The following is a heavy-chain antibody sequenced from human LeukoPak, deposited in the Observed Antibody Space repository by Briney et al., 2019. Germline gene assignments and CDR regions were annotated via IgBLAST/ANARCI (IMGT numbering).Heavy chain of an antibody. J-gene: IGHJ6*02. CDR1: GYTFTSYD. CDR3: ARGMSCSSTSCYYYYGMDV. D-gene: IGHD2-2*01. CDR2: MNPNSGNT. V-gene: IGHV1-8*01. Sequence: ASVKVSCKASGYTFTSYDINWVRQATGQGLEWMGWMNPNSGNTGYAQKFQGRVTMTRNTSISTAYMELSSLRSEDTAVYYCARGMSCSSTSCYYYYGMDVWGQGTTVTVSS.